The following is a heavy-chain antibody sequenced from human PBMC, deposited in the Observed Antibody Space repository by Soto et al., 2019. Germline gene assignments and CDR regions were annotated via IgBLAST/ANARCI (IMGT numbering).Heavy chain of an antibody. CDR1: GFRFGAYA. CDR3: AKVREELVLLVALDS. V-gene: IGHV3-30*18. CDR2: ISEDGSRK. Sequence: QVQLVESGGGVVQPGKSVRLSCAASGFRFGAYAMHWVRQAPGKGLEWVAVISEDGSRKYYRDSVKGRFTISRDNSKNTLFLQMDRLRLEDTAVYSCAKVREELVLLVALDSWGQGTRVTVSS. D-gene: IGHD5-12*01. J-gene: IGHJ4*02.